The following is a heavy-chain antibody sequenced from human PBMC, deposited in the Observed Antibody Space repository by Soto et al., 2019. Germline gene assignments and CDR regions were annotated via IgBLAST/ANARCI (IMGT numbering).Heavy chain of an antibody. CDR3: ARDSWGLAVADYNYYAMDV. CDR2: ISVYSGNT. D-gene: IGHD6-19*01. CDR1: GYTFTSYG. J-gene: IGHJ6*02. Sequence: QVQLVQSGAEVKKPGASVKVSCEASGYTFTSYGVSWVRQAPGQGLEWMGWISVYSGNTNYAQKLQGRVTMTTDRSTRAVYMELRSLRSDGTAVYYCARDSWGLAVADYNYYAMDVWGQGTTVTVSS. V-gene: IGHV1-18*04.